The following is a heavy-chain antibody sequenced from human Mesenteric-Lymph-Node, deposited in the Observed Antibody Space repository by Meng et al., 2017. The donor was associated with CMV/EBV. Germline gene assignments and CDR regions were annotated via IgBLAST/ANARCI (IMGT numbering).Heavy chain of an antibody. Sequence: QTRSLTGAISGDSVSGNSVVWNWIRQSPSRGLEWLGRTYYRSRWFNDYAISVKSRIIINPDTSKNQVSLELHSVTPEDTAVYYCARDFRNDYGDYWGQGTLVTVSS. CDR1: GDSVSGNSVV. J-gene: IGHJ4*02. V-gene: IGHV6-1*01. CDR2: TYYRSRWFN. CDR3: ARDFRNDYGDY.